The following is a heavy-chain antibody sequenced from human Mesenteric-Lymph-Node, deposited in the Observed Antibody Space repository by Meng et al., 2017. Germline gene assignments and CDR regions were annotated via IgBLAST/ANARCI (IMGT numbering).Heavy chain of an antibody. J-gene: IGHJ4*01. Sequence: QVQLQESGPGRGKRAQTLYHTCTVSGGSISSGGHSWSWIRQHPGKGLEWIAYIYYSGSTYYNPSLKSRVILSVDTSKNQFSLKLSSVTAADTAVYYCARVDSSGYFLDYWGQGTLVTVSS. V-gene: IGHV4-31*03. D-gene: IGHD3-22*01. CDR3: ARVDSSGYFLDY. CDR2: IYYSGST. CDR1: GGSISSGGHS.